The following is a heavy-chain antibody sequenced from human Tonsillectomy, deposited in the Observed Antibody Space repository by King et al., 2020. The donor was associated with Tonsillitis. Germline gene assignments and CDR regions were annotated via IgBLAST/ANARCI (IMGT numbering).Heavy chain of an antibody. CDR3: ASAPPYTHYFDF. CDR1: AYTVSGYY. Sequence: VQLVESGAEVKRPGASVKVSCKTSAYTVSGYYFHWVRQAPGQGLEWMGWIHPNTGDTSYAQKFQGRVTLTKDTSITTVYMDLTGLKSDDTAIYYCASAPPYTHYFDFWGQGTLVTVAS. D-gene: IGHD4-11*01. V-gene: IGHV1-2*02. CDR2: IHPNTGDT. J-gene: IGHJ4*02.